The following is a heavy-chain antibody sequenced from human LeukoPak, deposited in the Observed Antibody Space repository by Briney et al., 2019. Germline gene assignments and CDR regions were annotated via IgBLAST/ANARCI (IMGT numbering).Heavy chain of an antibody. Sequence: GGSLRLSCAASGFTFSTYSMNWVRQAPGKGLEWVSSISSSSVYIYYADSVKGRFRISRDNSNNILYLQMNSLRTEDTAVYYCAKDRCSNGIGCYYYYMEVWGKGTTVTISS. D-gene: IGHD2-8*01. CDR3: AKDRCSNGIGCYYYYMEV. J-gene: IGHJ6*03. CDR1: GFTFSTYS. V-gene: IGHV3-21*01. CDR2: ISSSSVYI.